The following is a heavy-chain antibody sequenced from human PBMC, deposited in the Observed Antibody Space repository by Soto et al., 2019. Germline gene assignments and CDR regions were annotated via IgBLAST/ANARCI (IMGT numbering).Heavy chain of an antibody. CDR1: GYTFTSYG. CDR2: ISAYNGNT. Sequence: ASVKVSCKAFGYTFTSYGISWVRQAPGQGLEWMGWISAYNGNTNYAQKLQGRVTMTTDTSTSTAYMELRSLRSDDTAVYYCARDLVPIAAAGTSDFDPWGQGTLVTV. D-gene: IGHD6-13*01. CDR3: ARDLVPIAAAGTSDFDP. J-gene: IGHJ5*02. V-gene: IGHV1-18*01.